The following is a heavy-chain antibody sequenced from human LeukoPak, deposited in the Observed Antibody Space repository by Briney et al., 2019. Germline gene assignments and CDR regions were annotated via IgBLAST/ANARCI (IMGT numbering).Heavy chain of an antibody. Sequence: GGSLRLSCAASGFTFSHYWMTWVRQAPGKGLEWVANIKQDGSEQYYVDSVKGRFTISRDDAKNSLYLQMNSLRVEDTAVYYCARDRCSSTSCFYDYWGQGTLVTVSS. J-gene: IGHJ4*02. D-gene: IGHD2-2*01. CDR1: GFTFSHYW. V-gene: IGHV3-7*01. CDR2: IKQDGSEQ. CDR3: ARDRCSSTSCFYDY.